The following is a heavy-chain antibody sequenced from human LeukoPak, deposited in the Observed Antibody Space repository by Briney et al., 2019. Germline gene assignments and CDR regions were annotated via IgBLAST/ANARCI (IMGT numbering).Heavy chain of an antibody. D-gene: IGHD3-22*01. J-gene: IGHJ4*02. V-gene: IGHV3-21*01. CDR3: ARAGAGRYYYDSSGYYFDY. CDR1: GFTFSSYS. CDR2: ISSSSSYI. Sequence: GGPLRLSCAASGFTFSSYSMNWVRQAPGKGLEWVSSISSSSSYIYYADSVKGRFTISRDNAKNSLYLQMNSLRAEDTAVYYCARAGAGRYYYDSSGYYFDYWDQGTLVTVSS.